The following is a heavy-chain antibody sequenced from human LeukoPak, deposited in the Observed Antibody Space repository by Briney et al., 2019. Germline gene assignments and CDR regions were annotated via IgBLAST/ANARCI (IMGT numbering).Heavy chain of an antibody. V-gene: IGHV3-30*18. CDR2: ISYDGSNK. J-gene: IGHJ4*02. D-gene: IGHD3-10*01. CDR1: GFTFSSYG. Sequence: GGFLRLSCAASGFTFSSYGMHWVRQAPGKGLEWVAVISYDGSNKYYADSVKGRFTISRDNSKNTLYLQMNSLRAEDTAVYYCAKLWGLNYYGSGSFDYWGQGTLVTVSS. CDR3: AKLWGLNYYGSGSFDY.